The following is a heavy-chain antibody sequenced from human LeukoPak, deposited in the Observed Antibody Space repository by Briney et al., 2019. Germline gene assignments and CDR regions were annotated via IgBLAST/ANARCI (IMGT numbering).Heavy chain of an antibody. CDR3: AVRNYYDSSGYYSY. V-gene: IGHV1-58*02. Sequence: SVKVSCKASGFTFTSSAMQWVRQARGQRLEWIGWIVVGSGNTNYAQKFQERVTITRDMSTSTAYMELSSLPSEDTAVYYCAVRNYYDSSGYYSYWGQGTLVTVSS. D-gene: IGHD3-22*01. J-gene: IGHJ4*02. CDR1: GFTFTSSA. CDR2: IVVGSGNT.